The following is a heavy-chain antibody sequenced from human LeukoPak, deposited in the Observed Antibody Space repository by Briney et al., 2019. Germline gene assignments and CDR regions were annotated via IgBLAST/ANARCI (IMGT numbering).Heavy chain of an antibody. CDR1: GFTFSSYT. Sequence: GGSLRLSCAASGFTFSSYTMSWVRQAPGKGLEWVSAVSAGGGNTYYADSVKGRFTISRDNSKNTLYLQMNSLRAEDTAVYSCAVPQWELLNWGQGTLVTVSS. V-gene: IGHV3-23*01. J-gene: IGHJ4*02. CDR3: AVPQWELLN. D-gene: IGHD1-26*01. CDR2: VSAGGGNT.